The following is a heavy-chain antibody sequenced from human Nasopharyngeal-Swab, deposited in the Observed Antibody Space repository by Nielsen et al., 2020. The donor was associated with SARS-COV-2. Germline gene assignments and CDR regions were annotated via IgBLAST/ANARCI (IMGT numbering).Heavy chain of an antibody. Sequence: WIRQPPRKGLEWVSVIYSDDSTYYADSVKGRFTISRDNSKNTLYLQMNSLRAEDTAVYYCARDGGSYHLGAFDYWGQGTLVTVSS. V-gene: IGHV3-66*01. CDR3: ARDGGSYHLGAFDY. J-gene: IGHJ4*02. D-gene: IGHD2-2*01. CDR2: IYSDDST.